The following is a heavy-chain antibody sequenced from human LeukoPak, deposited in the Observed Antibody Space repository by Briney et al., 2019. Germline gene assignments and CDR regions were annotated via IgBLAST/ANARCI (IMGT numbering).Heavy chain of an antibody. Sequence: GASVKVSCKASGYTFTSYGISWVRQAPGQGLEWMGWISAYNGNTNYAQKLQGRATMTTDTSTSTAYMELRSLRSDDTAVYYCATITFGEVIASTDAFDIWGQGTMVTVSS. V-gene: IGHV1-18*01. CDR2: ISAYNGNT. CDR1: GYTFTSYG. J-gene: IGHJ3*02. CDR3: ATITFGEVIASTDAFDI. D-gene: IGHD3-16*02.